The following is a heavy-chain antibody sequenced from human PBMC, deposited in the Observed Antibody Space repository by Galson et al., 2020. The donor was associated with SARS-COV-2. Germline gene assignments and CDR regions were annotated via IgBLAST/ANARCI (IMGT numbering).Heavy chain of an antibody. Sequence: KMSGPTLEKPTQTLTLTCTFSGPSLSTSGVGEGWIRQPHGKALEWLAVNYWDDDKRYSPSLKSRLIITKDTSKNQVVLTMTNMDPVDTATYYCARQLSWFGEFDCWGQGTLVTVSS. CDR1: GPSLSTSGVG. CDR3: ARQLSWFGEFDC. D-gene: IGHD3-10*01. V-gene: IGHV2-5*02. CDR2: NYWDDDK. J-gene: IGHJ4*02.